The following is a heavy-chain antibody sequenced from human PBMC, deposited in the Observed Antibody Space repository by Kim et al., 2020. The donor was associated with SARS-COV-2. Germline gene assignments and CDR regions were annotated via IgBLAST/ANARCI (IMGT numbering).Heavy chain of an antibody. CDR2: INPIFGTT. Sequence: ASVKVSCKASGYTFTSYAIHWVRQAPGQGLEWMGMINPIFGTTNYTQKFQGRVTMTGDASTSTVYMELSSLRSEDTAVYYCASGYSHANNWLVAWC. CDR3: ASGYSHANNWLVA. D-gene: IGHD5-18*01. V-gene: IGHV1-46*01. CDR1: GYTFTSYA. J-gene: IGHJ5*01.